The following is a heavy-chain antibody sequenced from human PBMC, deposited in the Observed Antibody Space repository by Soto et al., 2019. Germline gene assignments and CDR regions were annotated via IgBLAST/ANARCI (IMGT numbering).Heavy chain of an antibody. J-gene: IGHJ6*02. CDR3: ARLPQEYNYYGMDV. V-gene: IGHV4-39*01. CDR2: IYYSGNT. D-gene: IGHD1-1*01. Sequence: LSLTCTVSGGSIVTGSYYWGWIRQPPGKGLEWLGHIYYSGNTYYPPSLKSRVTISVDTSKNQFSLRLSSVTAADTAVYYCARLPQEYNYYGMDVWGQGTTVPVSS. CDR1: GGSIVTGSYY.